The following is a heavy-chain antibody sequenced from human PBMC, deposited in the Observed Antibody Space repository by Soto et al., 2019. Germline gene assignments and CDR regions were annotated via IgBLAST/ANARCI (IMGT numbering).Heavy chain of an antibody. CDR3: ARATRVGATIGAFDI. CDR2: IYSGGST. CDR1: GFTVSSNY. J-gene: IGHJ3*02. V-gene: IGHV3-66*01. D-gene: IGHD1-26*01. Sequence: EVQLVESGGGLVQPGGSLRLSCAASGFTVSSNYMSWFRQAPGKGLEWVSVIYSGGSTYYADSVKGRFTISRDNSKNTLYLQMNGLSADDTAVYYGARATRVGATIGAFDIWGQGTMVTVSS.